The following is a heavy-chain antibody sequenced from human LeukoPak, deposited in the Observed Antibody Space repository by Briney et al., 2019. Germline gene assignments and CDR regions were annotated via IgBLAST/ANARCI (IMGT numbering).Heavy chain of an antibody. D-gene: IGHD2-15*01. CDR3: ARAGSTSWVVAATPGWFDP. CDR2: ISGSGNTI. Sequence: PGGSLRLSCAASGFTFSSYEMNWVRQAPGKGLEWVSYISGSGNTIFYADSVKGRFTISRDNAKNSLYLQMNGLRAEDTAVYYCARAGSTSWVVAATPGWFDPWGQGTLVTVSS. J-gene: IGHJ5*02. V-gene: IGHV3-48*03. CDR1: GFTFSSYE.